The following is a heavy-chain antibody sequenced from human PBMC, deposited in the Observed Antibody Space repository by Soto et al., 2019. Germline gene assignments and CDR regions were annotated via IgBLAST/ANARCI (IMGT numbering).Heavy chain of an antibody. CDR1: GGTFSSYA. CDR2: IIPIFGTA. D-gene: IGHD6-13*01. Sequence: QVQLVQSGAEVKKPGSSVKVSCKASGGTFSSYAISWVRQAPGQGLEWMGGIIPIFGTANYAQKFQGRVTITXXEXTNXAYMELSSLRSEDTAVYYCARDLQPRQLVVFGAYSWGQGTLVTVSS. J-gene: IGHJ4*02. V-gene: IGHV1-69*05. CDR3: ARDLQPRQLVVFGAYS.